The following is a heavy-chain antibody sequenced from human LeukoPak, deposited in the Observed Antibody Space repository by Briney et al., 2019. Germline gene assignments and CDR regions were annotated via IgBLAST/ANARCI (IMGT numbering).Heavy chain of an antibody. CDR1: GFTLCSYA. V-gene: IGHV3-23*01. Sequence: GGALRLSCAASGFTLCSYAMRWVRQGPGEGVGGGSTIYNSGGTTYYADSVKGRCTISRDNPRNTLYLQMNSLRAEDTAIYYCAKGLTGYCSSTSCPTFNYWGQGTLVTVSS. D-gene: IGHD2-2*01. CDR3: AKGLTGYCSSTSCPTFNY. CDR2: IYNSGGTT. J-gene: IGHJ4*02.